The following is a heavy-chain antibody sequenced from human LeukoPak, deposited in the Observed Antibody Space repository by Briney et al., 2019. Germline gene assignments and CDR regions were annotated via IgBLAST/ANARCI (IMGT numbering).Heavy chain of an antibody. D-gene: IGHD3-10*01. CDR1: GDSISSGGYY. Sequence: SETLSLTCTVSGDSISSGGYYWSWIRQPPGKGLEWIGYVHHSGSSFYNPSLKSRVTMSVDRSKNQFSLKLTSVTAADTALYYCARGVDYYGVWGQGTLVAVSS. V-gene: IGHV4-30-2*01. J-gene: IGHJ4*02. CDR2: VHHSGSS. CDR3: ARGVDYYGV.